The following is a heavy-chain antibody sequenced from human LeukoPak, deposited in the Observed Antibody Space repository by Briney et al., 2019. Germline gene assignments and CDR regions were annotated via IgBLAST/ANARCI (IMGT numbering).Heavy chain of an antibody. CDR3: TTSRHCSSTSCHRDY. CDR2: IKSKTDGGTT. J-gene: IGHJ4*02. CDR1: GFTFSNAW. V-gene: IGHV3-15*01. Sequence: GGSLRLSCAASGFTFSNAWMSWVRQAPGKGLEWVGRIKSKTDGGTTDYAAPVKGRFTISRDDSKNTLYLQMNSLKTEDTAVCYCTTSRHCSSTSCHRDYWGQGTLVTVSS. D-gene: IGHD2-2*02.